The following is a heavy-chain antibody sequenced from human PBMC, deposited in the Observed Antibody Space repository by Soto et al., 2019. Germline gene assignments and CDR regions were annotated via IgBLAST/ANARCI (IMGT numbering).Heavy chain of an antibody. V-gene: IGHV3-30-3*01. Sequence: QVQLVESGGGVVQPGRSLRLSCAASGFTFSSYAMHWVRQAAGKGLEWVAVISYDGSNKYYADSVKGRLTISRDNCKNPLYLHMTRLRAEDTAVYYCPRAYEGDYFVYWVQGTLVTVSS. CDR3: PRAYEGDYFVY. J-gene: IGHJ4*02. CDR2: ISYDGSNK. D-gene: IGHD3-16*01. CDR1: GFTFSSYA.